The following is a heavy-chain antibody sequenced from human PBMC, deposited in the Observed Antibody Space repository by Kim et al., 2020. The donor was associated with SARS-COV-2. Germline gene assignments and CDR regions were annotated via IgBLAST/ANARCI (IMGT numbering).Heavy chain of an antibody. Sequence: SETLSLTCTVSGGSISSYYWSWIRQPAGKGLEWIGRIYTSGSTNYNPSLKSRVTMSVDTSKNQFSLKLSHVTAADTAVYYCARAFSYYYDSSGYYYYYYGMDVWGQGTTVTVSS. CDR3: ARAFSYYYDSSGYYYYYYGMDV. CDR2: IYTSGST. J-gene: IGHJ6*02. CDR1: GGSISSYY. V-gene: IGHV4-4*07. D-gene: IGHD3-22*01.